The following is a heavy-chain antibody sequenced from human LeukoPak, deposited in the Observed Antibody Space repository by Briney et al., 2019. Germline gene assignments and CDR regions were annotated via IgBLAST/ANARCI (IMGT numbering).Heavy chain of an antibody. D-gene: IGHD6-13*01. V-gene: IGHV4-4*07. CDR1: GGSISSYN. CDR3: AREGVAAAGRTLDY. J-gene: IGHJ4*02. Sequence: PSETLSLTCIVPGGSISSYNGRWLGRPAGRGRGGIGGIYTSGSTNYNPSLKSGDTMSVDTSKNQFSLKMSSVTAADTAVYYCAREGVAAAGRTLDYWGQGTLVTVSS. CDR2: IYTSGST.